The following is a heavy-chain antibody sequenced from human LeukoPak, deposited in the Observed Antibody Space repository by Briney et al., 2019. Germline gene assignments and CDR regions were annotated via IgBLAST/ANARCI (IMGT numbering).Heavy chain of an antibody. D-gene: IGHD6-13*01. CDR1: GGSFSDYY. J-gene: IGHJ4*02. CDR2: INHSGST. CDR3: ARGRRGSSSWYPRYDY. V-gene: IGHV4-34*01. Sequence: SETLSLTCAVYGGSFSDYYWSWIRQPPGKGLEWIGEINHSGSTNYNPSLKSRVTISVDTSKNQFSLKLSSVTAADTAVYYCARGRRGSSSWYPRYDYWGQGTLVTVSS.